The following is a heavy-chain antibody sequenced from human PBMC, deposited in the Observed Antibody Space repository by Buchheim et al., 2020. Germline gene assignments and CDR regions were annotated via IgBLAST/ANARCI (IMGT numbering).Heavy chain of an antibody. Sequence: VHLVESGGGLVQPGGSLRLSCAASGFVFSDYWMSWVRQAPGKGLEWVANIKRDGSEKNYVDSVRGRFTISRDNAKTSLYLQMNSLRADDTAVYYCVRDYGYYYAMDVWGQGTT. J-gene: IGHJ6*02. V-gene: IGHV3-7*01. CDR1: GFVFSDYW. D-gene: IGHD4-17*01. CDR2: IKRDGSEK. CDR3: VRDYGYYYAMDV.